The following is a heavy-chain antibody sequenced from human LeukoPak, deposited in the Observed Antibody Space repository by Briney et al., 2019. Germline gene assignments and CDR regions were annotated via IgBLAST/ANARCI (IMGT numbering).Heavy chain of an antibody. CDR3: ARDRAYCGGDCYSTLDH. V-gene: IGHV1-69*04. D-gene: IGHD2-21*01. CDR2: IIPILGIA. J-gene: IGHJ1*01. CDR1: GRTFSSYT. Sequence: GSSVKVSFKASGRTFSSYTISWVRQAPGQGLEWMGRIIPILGIANYAQKFQGRVTITAHKSTSTAYMELSSLRSADTAVYYCARDRAYCGGDCYSTLDHWGQGTLVTVSS.